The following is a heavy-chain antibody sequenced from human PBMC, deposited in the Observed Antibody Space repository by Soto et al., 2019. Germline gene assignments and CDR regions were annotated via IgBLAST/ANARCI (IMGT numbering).Heavy chain of an antibody. J-gene: IGHJ4*02. CDR2: IYSGGST. CDR1: GFTVSSYY. D-gene: IGHD6-6*01. CDR3: ARELILGASSYFDY. Sequence: GGSLRLSCAASGFTVSSYYMSWVRQAPGKGLEWVSVIYSGGSTYYTDSVRGRFTISRDNSKNTLYLQMNSLRAEDTAVYFCARELILGASSYFDYWGQGTLVTVSS. V-gene: IGHV3-66*01.